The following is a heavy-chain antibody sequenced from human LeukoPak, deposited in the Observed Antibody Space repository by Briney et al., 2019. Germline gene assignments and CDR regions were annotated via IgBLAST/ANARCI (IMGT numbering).Heavy chain of an antibody. CDR1: GYTFTSYW. Sequence: GASLKISCEGSGYTFTSYWIAWVRQMPGKGLEWMGIIYPGDSDTRYSPSFQGQVTISADKSISTAYLQWSSLKASDTAMYYCARHGASYYFEYWGQGTLVTVSS. V-gene: IGHV5-51*01. J-gene: IGHJ4*02. CDR3: ARHGASYYFEY. CDR2: IYPGDSDT. D-gene: IGHD3-16*02.